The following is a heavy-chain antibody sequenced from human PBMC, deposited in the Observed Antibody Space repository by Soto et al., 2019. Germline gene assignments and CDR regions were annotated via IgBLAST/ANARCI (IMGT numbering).Heavy chain of an antibody. D-gene: IGHD3-10*01. V-gene: IGHV3-30*18. CDR2: ISYDGSNK. Sequence: QVQLVESGGGVVQPGRSLRLSCAASGFTFSSYGMHWVRQAPGKGLEWVAVISYDGSNKYYADSVKGRFTISRDNSKNTLYLQMNSLRAEDTAVYYCAKDRDYYGSGYYGMDVWGQGTTVTVSS. CDR1: GFTFSSYG. CDR3: AKDRDYYGSGYYGMDV. J-gene: IGHJ6*02.